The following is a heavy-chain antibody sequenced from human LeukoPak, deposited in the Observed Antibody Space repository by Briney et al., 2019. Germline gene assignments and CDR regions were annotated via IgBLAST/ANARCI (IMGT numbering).Heavy chain of an antibody. CDR3: ARAGGVSFVARWFDP. CDR2: VSAYNGNT. Sequence: ASVKVSCKASGYTFSNYGISWVRQAPGQGLEWLGWVSAYNGNTNYAQKLQGRVTMTTDTSTGIAYMELKSLRSDDTAVYYCARAGGVSFVARWFDPWGKGSLVTVSS. V-gene: IGHV1-18*01. J-gene: IGHJ5*02. D-gene: IGHD3-16*01. CDR1: GYTFSNYG.